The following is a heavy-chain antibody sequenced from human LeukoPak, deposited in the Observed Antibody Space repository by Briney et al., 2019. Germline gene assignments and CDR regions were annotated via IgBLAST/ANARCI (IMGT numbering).Heavy chain of an antibody. CDR3: ARAPNTIFGVVIIAYFDY. J-gene: IGHJ4*02. CDR1: GYTFTGYY. Sequence: GASVKVSCKASGYTFTGYYMHWVRQAPGQGLEWMGWINPNSGGTNYAQKFQGRVTMTRDTSISTAYMELSRLRSDDTAVYYCARAPNTIFGVVIIAYFDYWGQGTLVTVSS. D-gene: IGHD3-3*01. CDR2: INPNSGGT. V-gene: IGHV1-2*02.